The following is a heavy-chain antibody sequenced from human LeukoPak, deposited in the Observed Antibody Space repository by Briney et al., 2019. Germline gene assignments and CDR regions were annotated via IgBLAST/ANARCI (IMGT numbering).Heavy chain of an antibody. Sequence: GGSPRLSCAASGFTFSSYATSWVRQAPGKGMEWVADISGSGGSTYYADPVKGRFTISRDNSRDTLYLQMNSLRAEDTAVYYCAKGYYDYVWGSYYFDYWGQGTLVTVSS. CDR1: GFTFSSYA. J-gene: IGHJ4*02. CDR2: ISGSGGST. V-gene: IGHV3-23*01. D-gene: IGHD3-16*01. CDR3: AKGYYDYVWGSYYFDY.